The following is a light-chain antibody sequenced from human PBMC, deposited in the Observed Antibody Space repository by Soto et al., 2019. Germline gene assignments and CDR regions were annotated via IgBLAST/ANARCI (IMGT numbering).Light chain of an antibody. J-gene: IGKJ3*01. CDR2: DAS. V-gene: IGKV1-13*02. CDR1: QGISSA. Sequence: AIQLTQSPSSLSASVGDRVTITCRASQGISSALAWYQQKPGKAPKLLIYDASSLESGVPSRFIGSGSGTDFTLTISSLQPEDFATYYCQQFNSYLQLTFGPGTKVDIK. CDR3: QQFNSYLQLT.